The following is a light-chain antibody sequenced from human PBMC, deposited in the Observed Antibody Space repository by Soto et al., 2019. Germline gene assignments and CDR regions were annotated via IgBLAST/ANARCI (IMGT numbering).Light chain of an antibody. CDR2: KAS. CDR1: QSISSW. CDR3: QQYNTYPLT. Sequence: DVPMTQSPSTLSASVGDRVTITCRASQSISSWLAWYQQKPGKAPNLLIYKASSLESGVPSGFIGGGSWREFSLTISSRQADDFSTYYCQQYNTYPLTFGGGTKVEIK. J-gene: IGKJ4*01. V-gene: IGKV1-5*03.